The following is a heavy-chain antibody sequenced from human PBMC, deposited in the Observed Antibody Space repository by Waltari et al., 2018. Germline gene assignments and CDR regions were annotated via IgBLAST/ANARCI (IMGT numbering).Heavy chain of an antibody. CDR1: GYTFTSYD. J-gene: IGHJ5*02. D-gene: IGHD3-10*01. CDR3: ARFVPLRGLDL. CDR2: MNPNSGNT. V-gene: IGHV1-8*01. Sequence: QVQLVQSGAEVKKPGASVKVSCKASGYTFTSYDINWVRQATGQGLEWRGGMNPNSGNTGYAQKFQGRVTMTRKTSISTAYMELSSLRSEDTAVYYCARFVPLRGLDLWGPGMLVSVSS.